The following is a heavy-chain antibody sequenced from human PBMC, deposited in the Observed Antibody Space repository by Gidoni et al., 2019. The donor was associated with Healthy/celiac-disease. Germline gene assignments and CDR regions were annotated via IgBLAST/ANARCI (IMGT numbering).Heavy chain of an antibody. CDR1: AYTFTSSG. V-gene: IGHV1-18*01. J-gene: IGHJ5*02. CDR3: ARVPPGIAAAWGWFDP. Sequence: QVQLVQSGAEVKKPGASVKVSCKASAYTFTSSGISWVRQAPGQGLEWMGWIGAYNGNTNYAQKLQGRVTMTPDTSTSTAYMELRSLRSDDTAVYSCARVPPGIAAAWGWFDPWGQGTLVTVSS. D-gene: IGHD6-13*01. CDR2: IGAYNGNT.